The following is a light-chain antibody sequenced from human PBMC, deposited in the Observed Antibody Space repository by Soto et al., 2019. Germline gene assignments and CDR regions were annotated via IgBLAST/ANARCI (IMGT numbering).Light chain of an antibody. Sequence: DIVMAQSPDSLAVSLGERATINCKSSQSVLYSSNNKKYLAWYQQKPGQPPKVIIYWASTRASGVPDRFSGSGSGTDFTLTISSLQAEDVAVYYCQQYYSTPITFGQGTRLEIK. CDR1: QSVLYSSNNKKY. CDR2: WAS. J-gene: IGKJ5*01. CDR3: QQYYSTPIT. V-gene: IGKV4-1*01.